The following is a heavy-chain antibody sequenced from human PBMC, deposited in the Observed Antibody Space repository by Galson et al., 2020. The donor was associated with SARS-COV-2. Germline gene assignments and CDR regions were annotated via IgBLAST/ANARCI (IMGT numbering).Heavy chain of an antibody. V-gene: IGHV7-4-1*02. CDR1: GYTFTSYA. CDR3: ARGFWSGYYEGNWFDP. J-gene: IGHJ5*02. Sequence: ASVKVSCKASGYTFTSYAMNWVRQAPGQGLEWMGWINTNTGNPTYAQGFTGRFVFSLDTSVSTAYLQISSLKAEDTAVYYCARGFWSGYYEGNWFDPWGQGTLVTVSS. CDR2: INTNTGNP. D-gene: IGHD3-3*01.